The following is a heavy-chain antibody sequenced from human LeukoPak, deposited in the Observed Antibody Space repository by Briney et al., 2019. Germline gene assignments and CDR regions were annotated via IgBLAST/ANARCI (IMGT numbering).Heavy chain of an antibody. CDR1: GFTFSNAW. CDR3: ARGGLWLQPIDY. D-gene: IGHD6-19*01. J-gene: IGHJ4*02. V-gene: IGHV3-23*01. CDR2: ISGTGIGT. Sequence: PGGSLRLSCAASGFTFSNAWMSWVRQAPGKGLEWVSSISGTGIGTYYADSVKGRFTISRDNSKDTLYLQMNSLRAEDTAVYYCARGGLWLQPIDYWGQGTLVTVSS.